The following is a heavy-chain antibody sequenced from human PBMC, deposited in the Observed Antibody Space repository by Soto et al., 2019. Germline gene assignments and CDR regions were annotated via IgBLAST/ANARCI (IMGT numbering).Heavy chain of an antibody. CDR3: VKILQYSYGLPH. CDR1: GFTFSSYA. CDR2: INSNGGST. D-gene: IGHD5-18*01. J-gene: IGHJ4*02. Sequence: GSLRLSCAASGFTFSSYAMSWVRQAPGKGLEWVSAINSNGGSTYYADSVKGRFTISRDNSKNTLYLQMSSLRAEDTAVYYCVKILQYSYGLPHWGQGTLVTVSS. V-gene: IGHV3-64D*06.